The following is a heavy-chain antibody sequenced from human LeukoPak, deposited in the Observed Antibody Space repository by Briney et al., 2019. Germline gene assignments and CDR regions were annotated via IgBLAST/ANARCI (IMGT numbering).Heavy chain of an antibody. D-gene: IGHD6-13*01. CDR2: ISSTSSYI. CDR3: GRGDFIAATPEGY. CDR1: GFTFSSYA. V-gene: IGHV3-21*06. Sequence: GGSLRLSCAASGFTFSSYAMSWVRQAPGKGLEWVSSISSTSSYINYADLVRGRFTISRDNAKNSLYLQMNSLRAEDTAMYYCGRGDFIAATPEGYWGQGTLVTVSS. J-gene: IGHJ4*02.